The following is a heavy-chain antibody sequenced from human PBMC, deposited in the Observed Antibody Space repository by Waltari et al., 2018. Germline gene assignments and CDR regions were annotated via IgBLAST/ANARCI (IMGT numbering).Heavy chain of an antibody. Sequence: QVQLQESGPGLVKPSQTLSLTCTVSGGSISSGGYYWSWIRQHPGKGLEWIGYIYYSGSTYYNPSLKSRVTISVDTAKNQFSLKLSSVTAADTAVYYCARSSLYGDYVHPGSGGFDPWGQGTLVTVSS. V-gene: IGHV4-31*03. CDR1: GGSISSGGYY. D-gene: IGHD4-17*01. J-gene: IGHJ5*02. CDR3: ARSSLYGDYVHPGSGGFDP. CDR2: IYYSGST.